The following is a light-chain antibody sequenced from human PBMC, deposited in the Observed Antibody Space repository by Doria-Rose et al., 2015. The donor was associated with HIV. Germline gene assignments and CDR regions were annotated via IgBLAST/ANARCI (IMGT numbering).Light chain of an antibody. CDR2: PDN. J-gene: IGLJ2*01. V-gene: IGLV3-1*01. CDR3: QAWDSTTVV. Sequence: QQKSGQSPVLVIYPDNTRPSGIPERSSGSNSGNTATLTISGTQAVDEADYYCQAWDSTTVVFGGGTKLTVL.